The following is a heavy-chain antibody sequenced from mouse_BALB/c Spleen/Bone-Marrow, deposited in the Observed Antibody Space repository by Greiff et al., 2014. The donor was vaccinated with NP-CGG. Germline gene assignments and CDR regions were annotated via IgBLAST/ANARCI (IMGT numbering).Heavy chain of an antibody. J-gene: IGHJ3*01. Sequence: EVQLVESGGGLVQPGGSLKLSCAASGSTFSSYGMSWVRQTPDKRLEMIASINSNGGYTYYLDSVKGRFTISRDNAKNTLYLQMSSLKSEDTAMYYCARGYDYSSWFAYWGQGTLVTVS. CDR2: INSNGGYT. CDR1: GSTFSSYG. D-gene: IGHD2-4*01. CDR3: ARGYDYSSWFAY. V-gene: IGHV5-6-3*01.